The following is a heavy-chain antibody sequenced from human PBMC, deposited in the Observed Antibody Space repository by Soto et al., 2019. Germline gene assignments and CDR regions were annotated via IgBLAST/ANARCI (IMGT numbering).Heavy chain of an antibody. CDR3: AGDVGGSGWT. D-gene: IGHD6-19*01. V-gene: IGHV4-4*02. Sequence: QVQLQESGPGLVKPSGTLSLTCAVSGGSISSSNWWNWVRQPPGKGLEWIGEIYHSGTTNYNPSLESLVTISVDNFNGQISLKLRSVSAADTAVYYCAGDVGGSGWTGGQGTLVTVSS. CDR2: IYHSGTT. CDR1: GGSISSSNW. J-gene: IGHJ4*02.